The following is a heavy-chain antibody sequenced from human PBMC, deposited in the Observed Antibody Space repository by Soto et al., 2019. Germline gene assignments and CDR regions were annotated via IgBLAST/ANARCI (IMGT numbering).Heavy chain of an antibody. CDR3: ARALSSAAGLYFDF. Sequence: SETLSLTCTVSGGSISSYYWSLIRQPAGKGMEWIGRIHTTDGTNYNPSLKSRVTMSIDTSNKQFSLKLNSLTAADTAVYYCARALSSAAGLYFDFWGEGTLVTVSS. J-gene: IGHJ4*02. CDR2: IHTTDGT. V-gene: IGHV4-4*07. D-gene: IGHD6-13*01. CDR1: GGSISSYY.